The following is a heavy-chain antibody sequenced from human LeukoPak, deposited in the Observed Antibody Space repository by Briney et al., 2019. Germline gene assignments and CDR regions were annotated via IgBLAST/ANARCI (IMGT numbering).Heavy chain of an antibody. V-gene: IGHV1-46*01. Sequence: GASVTVSCKASGYSFTSYFMHWVRQAPGQGLEWMGIINPSGGRTSYAQKFQGRVTMTRDTSTSTVFMELSSLRSDDTAVYYCARDPFYCSSTSCYQGNWFDPWGQGTLVTVSS. J-gene: IGHJ5*02. D-gene: IGHD2-2*01. CDR1: GYSFTSYF. CDR2: INPSGGRT. CDR3: ARDPFYCSSTSCYQGNWFDP.